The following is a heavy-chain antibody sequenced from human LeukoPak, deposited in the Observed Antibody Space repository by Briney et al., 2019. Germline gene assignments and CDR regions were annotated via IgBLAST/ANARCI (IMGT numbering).Heavy chain of an antibody. CDR1: GFTFDDYA. Sequence: GGSLRLSCAASGFTFDDYAMHWVRQAPGKGLEWVSGISWNSGSIGYADSVKGRFTISRDNAKNSLYLQMNSLRAEDTAVYYCAKEADLTYWGQGTLVTVSS. CDR2: ISWNSGSI. V-gene: IGHV3-9*01. CDR3: AKEADLTY. J-gene: IGHJ4*02.